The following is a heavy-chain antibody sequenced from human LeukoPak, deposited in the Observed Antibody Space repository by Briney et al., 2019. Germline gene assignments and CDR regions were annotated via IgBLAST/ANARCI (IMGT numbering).Heavy chain of an antibody. V-gene: IGHV3-21*01. J-gene: IGHJ3*02. CDR3: ARDRVPSGDDSSGYRRAIPQGGKSRPDDAFDI. CDR2: ISSSSSYI. D-gene: IGHD3-22*01. Sequence: PGGSLRLSCAASGFTFSSYSMNWVRQAPGKGLEWVSSISSSSSYIYYAHSVKGPFTISRDNAKNSLYLQMNSLRAEDTAVYYCARDRVPSGDDSSGYRRAIPQGGKSRPDDAFDIWGQGTMVTVSS. CDR1: GFTFSSYS.